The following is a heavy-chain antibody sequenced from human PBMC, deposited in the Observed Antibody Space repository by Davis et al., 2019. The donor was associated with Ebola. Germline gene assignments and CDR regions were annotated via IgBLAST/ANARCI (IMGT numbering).Heavy chain of an antibody. CDR2: IYTSGST. V-gene: IGHV4-4*07. J-gene: IGHJ4*02. Sequence: PSETLSLTCTVSGGSISSYYWSWIPQPAGKGLEWIGRIYTSGSTNYNPSLKSRVTMSVDTSKNQFSLKLSSVTAADTAVYYCARDSADFWSGYSLDYWGQGTLVTVSS. CDR3: ARDSADFWSGYSLDY. D-gene: IGHD3-3*01. CDR1: GGSISSYY.